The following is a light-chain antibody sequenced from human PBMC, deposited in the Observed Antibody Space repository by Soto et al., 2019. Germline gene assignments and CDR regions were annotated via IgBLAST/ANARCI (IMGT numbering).Light chain of an antibody. CDR3: YSYTASSTTHYV. V-gene: IGLV2-14*03. CDR2: DVT. J-gene: IGLJ1*01. CDR1: SGDVGGYNY. Sequence: QSVLTQPASLSGSPGQSITISCTGTSGDVGGYNYVSWYQQHPGKAPKLMIYDVTNRPSGVSNRFSGSRSGNTASLTISGLRAEDEADYYYYSYTASSTTHYVFGTGTKVTVL.